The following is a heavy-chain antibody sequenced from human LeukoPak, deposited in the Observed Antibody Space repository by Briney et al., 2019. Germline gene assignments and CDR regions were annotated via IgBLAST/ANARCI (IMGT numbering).Heavy chain of an antibody. J-gene: IGHJ4*02. V-gene: IGHV6-1*01. Sequence: SHTLSLTCAISGDSVSSNSAAWHWIRQSPSRGLEWLGRTYYRSRWYSDYAVSLKSRITIIPDTSKNQFSLQLNSVILEDTAVYFCARELRRIFDYWDQGSLVTVS. CDR1: GDSVSSNSAA. CDR3: ARELRRIFDY. CDR2: TYYRSRWYS.